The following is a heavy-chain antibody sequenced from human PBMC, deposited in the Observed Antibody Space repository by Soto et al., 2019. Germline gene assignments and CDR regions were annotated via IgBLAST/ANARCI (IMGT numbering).Heavy chain of an antibody. Sequence: SVKVCCKASGGTFSSYTISWVRQAPGQGLEWMGRIIPILGIANYAQKFQGRVTITADKSTSTAYMELSSLRSEDTAVYYCARDRVVATTQAYNWFDPWGQGTLVTVSS. CDR2: IIPILGIA. CDR3: ARDRVVATTQAYNWFDP. V-gene: IGHV1-69*04. CDR1: GGTFSSYT. J-gene: IGHJ5*02. D-gene: IGHD5-12*01.